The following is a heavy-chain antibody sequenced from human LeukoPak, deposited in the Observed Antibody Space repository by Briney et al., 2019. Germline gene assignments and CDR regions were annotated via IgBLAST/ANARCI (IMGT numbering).Heavy chain of an antibody. Sequence: GRSLRLSCAASGFTFDDYAMHWVRQAPGKGLEWVSGISWNSGSIGYADSVKGRFTISRDNAKNSLYLQMNSLRAEDTALYYCAKSEGRGYSYGVPDYWGQGTLVTVSS. D-gene: IGHD5-18*01. CDR3: AKSEGRGYSYGVPDY. J-gene: IGHJ4*02. CDR2: ISWNSGSI. V-gene: IGHV3-9*01. CDR1: GFTFDDYA.